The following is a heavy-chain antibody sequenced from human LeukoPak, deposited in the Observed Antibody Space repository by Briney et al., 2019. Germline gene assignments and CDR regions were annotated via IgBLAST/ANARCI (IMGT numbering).Heavy chain of an antibody. J-gene: IGHJ4*02. CDR1: GFTVSSNY. Sequence: GGSLRLSCAASGFTVSSNYMSWVRQAPGKGLEWVSVIYSGGSTYYADSVKGRFTISRDNSKNTLYLQMNSLRAEDTAVYYCARGLYDSSGYLRYFDYWGQGTLVTVSS. CDR3: ARGLYDSSGYLRYFDY. CDR2: IYSGGST. D-gene: IGHD3-22*01. V-gene: IGHV3-53*01.